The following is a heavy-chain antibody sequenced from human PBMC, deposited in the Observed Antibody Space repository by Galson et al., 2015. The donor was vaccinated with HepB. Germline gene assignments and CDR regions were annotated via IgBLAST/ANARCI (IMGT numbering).Heavy chain of an antibody. V-gene: IGHV6-1*01. J-gene: IGHJ4*02. CDR2: TYYRSKWYN. CDR3: AREPYSGSWPHHYYFDY. Sequence: CAISGDSVSSNSAAWNWIRQSPSRGLEWLGRTYYRSKWYNDYAVSVKGRITINPDTSKNQFSLQLNSVTPEDTAVYYCAREPYSGSWPHHYYFDYWGQGTLVTVSS. D-gene: IGHD6-13*01. CDR1: GDSVSSNSAA.